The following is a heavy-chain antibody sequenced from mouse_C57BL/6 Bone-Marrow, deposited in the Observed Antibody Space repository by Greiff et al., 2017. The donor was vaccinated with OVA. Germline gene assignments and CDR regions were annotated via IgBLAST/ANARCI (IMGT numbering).Heavy chain of an antibody. D-gene: IGHD2-5*01. V-gene: IGHV10-1*01. CDR3: VRHDSNYPFAY. Sequence: EVMLVESGGGLVQPKGSLKLSCAASGFSFNTYAMNWVRQAPGKGLEWVARIRSKSNNYATYYADSVKDRFTISRDDSESMLYLQMNNLKTEDTAMYYCVRHDSNYPFAYWGQGTLVTVSA. CDR2: IRSKSNNYAT. CDR1: GFSFNTYA. J-gene: IGHJ3*01.